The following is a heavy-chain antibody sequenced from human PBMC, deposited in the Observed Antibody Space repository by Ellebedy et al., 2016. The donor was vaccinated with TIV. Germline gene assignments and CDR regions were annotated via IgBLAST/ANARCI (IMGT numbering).Heavy chain of an antibody. Sequence: PGGSLRLSCEASGFTFTSYWMYWVRQAPGKGLEWVATVKQDGTEKFYVDSVRGRLTISRDNAKNSLYLQMNSLRAEDTAVYYCARDRGYDTFDYWGQGILVTVSS. J-gene: IGHJ4*02. CDR3: ARDRGYDTFDY. V-gene: IGHV3-7*01. CDR1: GFTFTSYW. CDR2: VKQDGTEK. D-gene: IGHD5-12*01.